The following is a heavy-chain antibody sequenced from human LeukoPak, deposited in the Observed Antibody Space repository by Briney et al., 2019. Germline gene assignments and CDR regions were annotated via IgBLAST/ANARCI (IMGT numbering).Heavy chain of an antibody. V-gene: IGHV3-66*01. Sequence: GGSLRLSCVVSGFTVSNNFMTWVRQAPGKGLEWVSLIYSGGNIYYADSVKGRFTISRDGSKNTLYLQMNSLRAEDTAVYYCARDRLRFGTGTTPIDYWGQGTLVTVSS. J-gene: IGHJ4*02. CDR1: GFTVSNNF. CDR3: ARDRLRFGTGTTPIDY. CDR2: IYSGGNI. D-gene: IGHD1-1*01.